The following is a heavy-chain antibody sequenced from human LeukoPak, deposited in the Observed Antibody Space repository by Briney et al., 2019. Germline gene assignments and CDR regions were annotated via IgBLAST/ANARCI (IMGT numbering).Heavy chain of an antibody. J-gene: IGHJ6*03. CDR3: ARDLEHCSSTSYHYYMDV. CDR2: INPNSGGT. D-gene: IGHD2-2*01. Sequence: ASVKVSCKASGYTFTGYYMHWVRQAPGQGLGWMGWINPNSGGTNYAQKFQGRVTMTRDTSISTAYMELSRLRSDDTAVYYCARDLEHCSSTSYHYYMDVWGKGTTVTVSS. CDR1: GYTFTGYY. V-gene: IGHV1-2*02.